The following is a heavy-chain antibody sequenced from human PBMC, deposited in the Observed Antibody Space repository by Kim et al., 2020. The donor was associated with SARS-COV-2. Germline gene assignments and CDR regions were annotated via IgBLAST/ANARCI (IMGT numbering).Heavy chain of an antibody. J-gene: IGHJ4*02. V-gene: IGHV4-39*07. CDR3: ARARMVRGVVSTSLWYDY. CDR2: IYYSGST. D-gene: IGHD3-10*01. Sequence: SETLSLTCTVSGGSISSSSYYWGWIRQPPGKGLEWIGSIYYSGSTYYNPSLKSRVTISVDTSKNQFSLKLSSVTAADTAVYYCARARMVRGVVSTSLWYDYWGQGTLVTVSS. CDR1: GGSISSSSYY.